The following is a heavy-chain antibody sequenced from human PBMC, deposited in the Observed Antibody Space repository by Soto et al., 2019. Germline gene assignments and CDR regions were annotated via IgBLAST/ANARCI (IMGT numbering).Heavy chain of an antibody. J-gene: IGHJ4*02. CDR3: SSVITPEYYFDY. Sequence: GGSLRLSCAASGFTFSSYGMHWVRQAPGKGLEWVAVISYDGSNKYYADSVKGRFTISRDNSKNTLYLQMNSLRAEDTAVYYCSSVITPEYYFDYWGQGTLVT. CDR1: GFTFSSYG. CDR2: ISYDGSNK. D-gene: IGHD3-22*01. V-gene: IGHV3-30*03.